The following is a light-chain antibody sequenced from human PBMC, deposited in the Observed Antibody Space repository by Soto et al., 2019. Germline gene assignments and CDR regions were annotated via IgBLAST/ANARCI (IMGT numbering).Light chain of an antibody. CDR1: QSVSSN. J-gene: IGKJ1*01. CDR3: QQYSDWPPWT. Sequence: EIVMTQSPATLSLSPGERATLSYRASQSVSSNLAWYQQKPGQAPRLLIYGASTRATGIPARFSGSGSGTEFTLTISSLQSEDFAVYYCQQYSDWPPWTCGQGTKVDIK. V-gene: IGKV3-15*01. CDR2: GAS.